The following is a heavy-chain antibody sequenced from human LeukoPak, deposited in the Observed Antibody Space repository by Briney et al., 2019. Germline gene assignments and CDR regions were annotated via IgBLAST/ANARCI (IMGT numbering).Heavy chain of an antibody. Sequence: SETLSLTCAVSGGSISSYYWSWIRQPPGKGLEWIGYIYYSGSTNYNPSLKSRVTISVDTSKNQSSLKLSSVTAADTAVYYCARTPVAAAGPYYYYYGMDVWGQGTTVTVSS. CDR2: IYYSGST. CDR1: GGSISSYY. V-gene: IGHV4-59*01. CDR3: ARTPVAAAGPYYYYYGMDV. D-gene: IGHD6-13*01. J-gene: IGHJ6*02.